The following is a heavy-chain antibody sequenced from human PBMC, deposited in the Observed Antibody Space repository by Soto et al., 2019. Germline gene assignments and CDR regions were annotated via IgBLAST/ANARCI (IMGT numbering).Heavy chain of an antibody. V-gene: IGHV1-69*08. CDR2: IIPILGIA. Sequence: QVQLVQSGAEVKKPGSSVKVSCKASGGTFSSYTISWVRQAPGQGLEWMGRIIPILGIANYAQKFQGRVTITADKSTSTAYMELSSLRSEDTAVYYGARDGRDSSGYYYGWFDPWGQGTLVTVSS. CDR3: ARDGRDSSGYYYGWFDP. CDR1: GGTFSSYT. D-gene: IGHD3-22*01. J-gene: IGHJ5*02.